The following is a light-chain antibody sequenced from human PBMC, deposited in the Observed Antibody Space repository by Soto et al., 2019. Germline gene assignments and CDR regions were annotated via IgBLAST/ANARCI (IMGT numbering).Light chain of an antibody. CDR3: QQYNNWYT. Sequence: EIVMTQSPATLSVSPGERATLSCRASQSVSSNLAWYQQKPVQAPRLLIYASSTRATGIPANFSGSGSGTEFTLTISSLQSEDFAVYYCQQYNNWYTFGQGTKLEIK. V-gene: IGKV3-15*01. CDR1: QSVSSN. J-gene: IGKJ2*01. CDR2: ASS.